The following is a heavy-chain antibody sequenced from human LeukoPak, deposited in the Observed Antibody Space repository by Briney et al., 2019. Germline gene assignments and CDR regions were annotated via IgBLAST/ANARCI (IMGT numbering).Heavy chain of an antibody. CDR1: GYTFTGYY. CDR2: INPNSGGT. D-gene: IGHD6-13*01. J-gene: IGHJ4*02. CDR3: ARVSLRQQLVRY. Sequence: ASVKVSCKASGYTFTGYYMHWVRQAPGQGLEWMGWINPNSGGTNYAQKFQGRVTMTRDTSISTAYMELSRLRSDDTAVYYCARVSLRQQLVRYWGQGTPVTVSS. V-gene: IGHV1-2*02.